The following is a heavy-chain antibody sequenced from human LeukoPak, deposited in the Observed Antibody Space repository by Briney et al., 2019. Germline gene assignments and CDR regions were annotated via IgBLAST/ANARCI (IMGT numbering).Heavy chain of an antibody. J-gene: IGHJ4*02. Sequence: SETLSLTCTVSGGSISSYYWSWIRQPPGKGLEWIGYIYYSGSTNYNPSLKSRVTISVDTSKDQFSLKLSSVTAADTAVYYCASSSSRTDSFDYWGQGTLVTVSS. D-gene: IGHD6-13*01. CDR3: ASSSSRTDSFDY. V-gene: IGHV4-59*01. CDR2: IYYSGST. CDR1: GGSISSYY.